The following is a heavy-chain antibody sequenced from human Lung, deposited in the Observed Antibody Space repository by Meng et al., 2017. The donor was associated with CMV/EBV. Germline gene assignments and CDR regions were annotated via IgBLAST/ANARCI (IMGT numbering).Heavy chain of an antibody. CDR1: GFTLSSYW. V-gene: IGHV3-7*01. Sequence: GGSXRLSCAASGFTLSSYWMSWVRQAPGKGLEWVTNIKENGSEKYYVDSVKGRFTISRDNAKNSLYVQMNSLRGEDTAVYYCARAYSAMDDWGQGTLVTVSS. J-gene: IGHJ4*02. CDR3: ARAYSAMDD. D-gene: IGHD6-13*01. CDR2: IKENGSEK.